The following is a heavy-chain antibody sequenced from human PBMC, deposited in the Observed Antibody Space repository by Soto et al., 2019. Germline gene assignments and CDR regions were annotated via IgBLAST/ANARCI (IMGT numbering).Heavy chain of an antibody. V-gene: IGHV3-23*01. CDR1: GFTFSSYA. J-gene: IGHJ4*02. CDR3: AKDRLIVLMVYATAYFDY. Sequence: GGSLRLSCAASGFTFSSYAMSWVRQAPGKGLEWVSAISGSGGSTYYADSVKGRFTISRDNSKNTLYLQMNSLRAEDTAVYYCAKDRLIVLMVYATAYFDYWGQGTLVTVSS. D-gene: IGHD2-8*01. CDR2: ISGSGGST.